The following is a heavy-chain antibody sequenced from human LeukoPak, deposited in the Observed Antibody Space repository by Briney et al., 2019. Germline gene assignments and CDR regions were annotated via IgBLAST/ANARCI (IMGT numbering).Heavy chain of an antibody. CDR1: GFIFGGYW. J-gene: IGHJ4*02. Sequence: GGSLRLSCAASGFIFGGYWMSWVRQAPGRGLEWVANTNPDGSIKYYVDSVNGRFTISRDNAKNSVYLQMNSLRAEDTAVYYCVSGFLQWLYWGQGTLVTVSS. D-gene: IGHD3-3*01. CDR2: TNPDGSIK. CDR3: VSGFLQWLY. V-gene: IGHV3-7*01.